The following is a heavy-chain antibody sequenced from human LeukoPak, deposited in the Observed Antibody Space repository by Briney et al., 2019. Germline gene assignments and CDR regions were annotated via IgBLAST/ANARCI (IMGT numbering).Heavy chain of an antibody. CDR1: GGTFSSYA. Sequence: ASVKVSCKASGGTFSSYAISWVRQAPGQGLEWMGGIIPILGTANYAQKFQGRVTITADGSTSTAYMELSSLRSEDTAVYYCAIGSGWYGAFDIWGQGTMVTVSS. J-gene: IGHJ3*02. D-gene: IGHD6-19*01. CDR3: AIGSGWYGAFDI. CDR2: IIPILGTA. V-gene: IGHV1-69*13.